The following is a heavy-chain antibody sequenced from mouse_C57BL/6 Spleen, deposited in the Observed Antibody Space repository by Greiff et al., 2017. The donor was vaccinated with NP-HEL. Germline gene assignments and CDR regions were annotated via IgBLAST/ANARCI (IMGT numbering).Heavy chain of an antibody. D-gene: IGHD1-1*01. V-gene: IGHV5-4*03. CDR1: GFTFSSYA. J-gene: IGHJ3*01. Sequence: EVKLMESGGGLVKPGGSLKLSCAASGFTFSSYAMSWVRQTPEKRLEWVATISDGGSYTYYPDNVKGRFTISRDNAKNNLYLQMSHLKSEDTAMYYCARSPYYYGSSYGFAYWGQGTLVTVSA. CDR3: ARSPYYYGSSYGFAY. CDR2: ISDGGSYT.